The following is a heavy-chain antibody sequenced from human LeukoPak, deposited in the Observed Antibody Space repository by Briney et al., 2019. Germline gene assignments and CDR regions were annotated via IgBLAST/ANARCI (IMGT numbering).Heavy chain of an antibody. D-gene: IGHD4-23*01. J-gene: IGHJ4*02. CDR3: AHRRITNLGWSPFDY. CDR2: IYWDDDE. Sequence: GPKLVNPTQTLTLTCTFSGFSLSTSGVGVGWIRQPPGRALEWLAVIYWDDDERYSPSLKSSLTITKHNSKNQVVLTMTNMDPVDTATYYCAHRRITNLGWSPFDYWGQGTLVTVSS. V-gene: IGHV2-5*02. CDR1: GFSLSTSGVG.